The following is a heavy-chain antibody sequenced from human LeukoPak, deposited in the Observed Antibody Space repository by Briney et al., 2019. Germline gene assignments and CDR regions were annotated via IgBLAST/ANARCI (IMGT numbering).Heavy chain of an antibody. V-gene: IGHV3-48*03. Sequence: GGSLRLSCAASGFTFSSHEMNWVRQAPGKGLEWVSYISSSGSTIYYADSVKGRFTISRDNAKNSLYLQMNSLRAEDTAVYYCARDDITMVRGVITNLYYYYGMDVWGKGTTVTVSS. CDR3: ARDDITMVRGVITNLYYYYGMDV. J-gene: IGHJ6*04. CDR2: ISSSGSTI. CDR1: GFTFSSHE. D-gene: IGHD3-10*01.